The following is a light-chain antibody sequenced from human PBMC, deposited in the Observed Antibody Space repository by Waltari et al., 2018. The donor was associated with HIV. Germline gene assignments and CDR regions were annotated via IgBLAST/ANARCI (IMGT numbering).Light chain of an antibody. CDR2: DNN. Sequence: QSVLTQPPSVSAAPGQKVNISCSGSTSTIGNNYVSWYQHLPGTAPKLLIYDNNNRPSGTPDRFSGSKSGTSATLDITGLQTEDEADYYCGTWDNSLSAVYVFGSGTTVTVL. J-gene: IGLJ1*01. V-gene: IGLV1-51*01. CDR3: GTWDNSLSAVYV. CDR1: TSTIGNNY.